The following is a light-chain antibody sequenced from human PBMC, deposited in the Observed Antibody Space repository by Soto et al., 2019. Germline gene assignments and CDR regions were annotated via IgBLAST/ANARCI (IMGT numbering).Light chain of an antibody. CDR2: DVT. CDR1: SSDNGGFNH. J-gene: IGLJ1*01. CDR3: SSFTSSGALYV. Sequence: QSVLTQPASVSGSPGQSITISCTGTSSDNGGFNHVSWYLQHPGKAPQLLIYDVTNRPSGVSNRFSGSKSGNTASLAISGLQAEDEADYYCSSFTSSGALYVFGAGTKVTVL. V-gene: IGLV2-14*03.